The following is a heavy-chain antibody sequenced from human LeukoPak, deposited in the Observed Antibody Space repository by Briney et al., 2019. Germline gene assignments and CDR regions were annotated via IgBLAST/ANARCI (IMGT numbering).Heavy chain of an antibody. CDR3: ARNSDDSGGSFKYYFDY. J-gene: IGHJ4*02. V-gene: IGHV3-21*01. Sequence: GGSLRLSCAASGFTFSSYSMNWVRQAPGKGLEWVSSISSSSSYIYYADSVKGRFTISRDNAKNSLYLQMNSLRAEDTAVYYCARNSDDSGGSFKYYFDYWGQGPLVTVSS. CDR2: ISSSSSYI. CDR1: GFTFSSYS. D-gene: IGHD3-22*01.